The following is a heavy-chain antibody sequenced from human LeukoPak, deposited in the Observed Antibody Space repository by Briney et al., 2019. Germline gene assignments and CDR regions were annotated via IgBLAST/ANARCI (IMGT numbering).Heavy chain of an antibody. D-gene: IGHD6-19*01. V-gene: IGHV5-51*01. CDR3: ARCIAVAGTVMDV. J-gene: IGHJ6*03. CDR2: IYPGDSDT. Sequence: GESLKISCKGSGYSFTSYWIGWVRQMPGKGLEWMGIIYPGDSDTRYSPSFQGQVTISADKSISTAYLQWSSLKASDTAMYYCARCIAVAGTVMDVWGKGTTVTVSS. CDR1: GYSFTSYW.